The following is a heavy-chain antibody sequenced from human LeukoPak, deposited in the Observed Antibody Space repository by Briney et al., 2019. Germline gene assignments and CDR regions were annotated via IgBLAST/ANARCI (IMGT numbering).Heavy chain of an antibody. V-gene: IGHV1-46*01. CDR1: GYTFTNYY. CDR2: INPSGGTT. J-gene: IGHJ4*02. D-gene: IGHD6-19*01. CDR3: VRVTVAGDDS. Sequence: ASVNVSCKASGYTFTNYYMYWVRQAPGQGFEWMGIINPSGGTTNYAQSFQGRVSMTRDTSTSTVYMELNCLRFEDTAVYYCVRVTVAGDDSWGQGTLVTVSS.